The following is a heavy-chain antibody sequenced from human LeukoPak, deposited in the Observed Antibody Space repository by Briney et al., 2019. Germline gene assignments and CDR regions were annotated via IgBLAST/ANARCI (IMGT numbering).Heavy chain of an antibody. CDR3: ARVFPEVTHFDY. CDR1: GFTVSSNY. Sequence: GGSLRLSCAASGFTVSSNYMSWVRQAPGKGLEWVSVIYSGGSTYYADSVKGRFTISRDNSKNTLYLQVNSLRAEDTAVYYCARVFPEVTHFDYWGQGTLVTVSS. V-gene: IGHV3-53*01. D-gene: IGHD5-18*01. CDR2: IYSGGST. J-gene: IGHJ4*02.